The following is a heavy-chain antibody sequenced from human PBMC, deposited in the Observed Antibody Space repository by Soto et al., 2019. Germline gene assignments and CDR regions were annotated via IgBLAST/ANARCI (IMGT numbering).Heavy chain of an antibody. J-gene: IGHJ4*02. CDR2: ITGSGGST. V-gene: IGHV3-23*01. Sequence: GGSLRLSCAASGFTFSTYAMIWIRQAPGKGLEWVSVITGSGGSTYYADSVKGRFTISRDTSKNTLFLQMNSLRAEDTAVYYCAKDGRRWDLPADYWGQGALVTVSS. D-gene: IGHD1-26*01. CDR3: AKDGRRWDLPADY. CDR1: GFTFSTYA.